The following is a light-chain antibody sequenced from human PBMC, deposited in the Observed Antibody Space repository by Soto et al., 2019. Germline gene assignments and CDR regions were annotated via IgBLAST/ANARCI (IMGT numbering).Light chain of an antibody. Sequence: QSALTQPASVSGSPGQSITISCTGTSSDVGSYNLVSWYQQHPGKAPKLMIYEVSKRPSGVSNRFSGSKSGNTASLTISGLQAEDEADYYCCSYAGSSTGFGTGTKLTVL. CDR2: EVS. CDR1: SSDVGSYNL. J-gene: IGLJ1*01. V-gene: IGLV2-23*02. CDR3: CSYAGSSTG.